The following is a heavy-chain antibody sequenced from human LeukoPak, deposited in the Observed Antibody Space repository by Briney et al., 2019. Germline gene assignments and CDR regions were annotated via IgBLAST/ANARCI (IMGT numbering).Heavy chain of an antibody. J-gene: IGHJ6*03. D-gene: IGHD3-9*01. CDR3: AREGAEYDILTGYYRYYYYMDV. CDR2: TNWDGGST. V-gene: IGHV3-20*03. Sequence: TGGSLRLSSAASGFTFDVYGMSWVRPAPGKGLEWGSGTNWDGGSTGYADSVKGRLTISRDNAKNSLYLQMNSLRAEDTALYYCAREGAEYDILTGYYRYYYYMDVWGKGTTVTVSS. CDR1: GFTFDVYG.